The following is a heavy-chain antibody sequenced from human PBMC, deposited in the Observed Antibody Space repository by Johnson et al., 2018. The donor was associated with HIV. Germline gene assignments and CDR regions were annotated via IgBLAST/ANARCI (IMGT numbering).Heavy chain of an antibody. D-gene: IGHD6-13*01. Sequence: VQLVESGGGLVQPGGSLRLSCAASGFTFSSYAMSWVRQAPGKGLEWVSIIYSGDTTYYADSVKGRFTISRDNTKNSLYLQMNSLRAEDTAEYYCAREGGIAAAGTDAFDIWGQGTMVTVSS. V-gene: IGHV3-66*01. J-gene: IGHJ3*02. CDR3: AREGGIAAAGTDAFDI. CDR1: GFTFSSYA. CDR2: IYSGDTT.